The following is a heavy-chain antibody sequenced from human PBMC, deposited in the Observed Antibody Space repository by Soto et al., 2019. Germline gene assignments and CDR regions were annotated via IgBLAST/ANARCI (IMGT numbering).Heavy chain of an antibody. V-gene: IGHV3-48*02. J-gene: IGHJ4*02. CDR1: RFTFSIYS. CDR2: ISSSSSTI. CDR3: ARGLLYYYDSSGYYRAFDN. D-gene: IGHD3-22*01. Sequence: GGCLRLSCAASRFTFSIYSMNWVRQAPGKGLEWVSYISSSSSTIYYADSVKGRFTISRDNAKNSLYLQMNSLRDEDTAVYYCARGLLYYYDSSGYYRAFDNCAQPTLVTVSS.